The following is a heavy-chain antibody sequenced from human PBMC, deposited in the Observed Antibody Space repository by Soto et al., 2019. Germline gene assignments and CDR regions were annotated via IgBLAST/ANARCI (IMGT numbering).Heavy chain of an antibody. Sequence: GGSLRLSCTGSGFSFAENAISWVRQAPGKGLEWVGFIRSKAYGGTIDYAASVKGRFTFSRDDSRSVAYLQMNGLKTEDTAVYYCNRAGIDRSGKTHYYYGMDVWGQGTTATVSS. V-gene: IGHV3-49*04. CDR2: IRSKAYGGTI. J-gene: IGHJ6*02. CDR3: NRAGIDRSGKTHYYYGMDV. CDR1: GFSFAENA. D-gene: IGHD3-22*01.